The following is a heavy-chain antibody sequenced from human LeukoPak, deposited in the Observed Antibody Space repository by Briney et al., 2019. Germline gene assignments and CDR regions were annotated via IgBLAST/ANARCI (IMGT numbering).Heavy chain of an antibody. CDR3: ARDKAPYNWNYGNDYYYYMDV. CDR1: GGTFSSYA. V-gene: IGHV1-69*05. J-gene: IGHJ6*03. D-gene: IGHD1-7*01. CDR2: IIPIFGTA. Sequence: ASVKVSCKASGGTFSSYAISWVRQAPGQGLEWMGGIIPIFGTANYAQKFQGRVTITTDESTSTAYMELSSLRPEDTAVYYCARDKAPYNWNYGNDYYYYMDVWGKGTTVTVSS.